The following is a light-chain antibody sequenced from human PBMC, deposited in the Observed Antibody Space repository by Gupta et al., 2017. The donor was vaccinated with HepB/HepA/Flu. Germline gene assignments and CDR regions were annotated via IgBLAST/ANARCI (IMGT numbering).Light chain of an antibody. J-gene: IGKJ5*01. V-gene: IGKV3-20*01. CDR1: QTITSNY. Sequence: EIVLTQTPDTLSLSPGERATLSCRASQTITSNYLAWYQKKRGQAPRLLMYVATRRATGVPHRFSGRWSRTDFTLTISRLDPEVSVVYCCQHNGSSPMTFGQGTQVEIK. CDR2: VAT. CDR3: QHNGSSPMT.